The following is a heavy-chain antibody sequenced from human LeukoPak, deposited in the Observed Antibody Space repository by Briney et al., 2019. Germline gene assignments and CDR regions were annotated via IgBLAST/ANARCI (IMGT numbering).Heavy chain of an antibody. CDR2: ISSSSSYI. Sequence: SGGSLRLSCAASGFTFSSYSMNWVRQAPGKGLEWVSSISSSSSYIYYADSVKGRFTISRDNAKNSLYLQMNSPRAEDTAVYYCARTPYSSSSWDYYYMDVWGKGTTVTVSS. V-gene: IGHV3-21*01. CDR3: ARTPYSSSSWDYYYMDV. D-gene: IGHD6-6*01. CDR1: GFTFSSYS. J-gene: IGHJ6*03.